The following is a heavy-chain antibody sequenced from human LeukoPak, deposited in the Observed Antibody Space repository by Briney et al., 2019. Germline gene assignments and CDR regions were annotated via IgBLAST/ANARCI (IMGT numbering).Heavy chain of an antibody. J-gene: IGHJ4*02. Sequence: QPGGSLRLSCAASGFNFSSYGMHWVRQAPGKGLEWVALVWYDGTTKHYADSVRGRFTIPRDNSKNTLHLQMNGLRAEDTAIYYCAKVPYSGSYHDYFFDFWGQGTLVTVSS. D-gene: IGHD1-26*01. CDR1: GFNFSSYG. CDR3: AKVPYSGSYHDYFFDF. CDR2: VWYDGTTK. V-gene: IGHV3-33*06.